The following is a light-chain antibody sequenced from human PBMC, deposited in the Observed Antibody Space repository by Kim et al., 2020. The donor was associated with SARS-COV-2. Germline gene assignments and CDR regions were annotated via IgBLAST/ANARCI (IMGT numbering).Light chain of an antibody. Sequence: AIRMTQSPSSISASTGDRVTITCRASQAISSYLAWYQQKPGKAPNLLIYAASTLQSGVPSRFNGSGSGTDFTLTISCLQSEDFATYYCQQYYSYSLTFGGGTKLEI. V-gene: IGKV1-8*01. CDR1: QAISSY. CDR3: QQYYSYSLT. CDR2: AAS. J-gene: IGKJ4*01.